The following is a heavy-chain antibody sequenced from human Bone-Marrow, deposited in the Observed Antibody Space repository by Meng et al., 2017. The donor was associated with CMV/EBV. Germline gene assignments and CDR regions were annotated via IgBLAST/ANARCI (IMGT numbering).Heavy chain of an antibody. Sequence: GESLKISCAASGFTFSSYAMHWVRQAPGKGLEWVSLISWDGGSTYYADSVKGRFTISRDDSKNTLYLQMSSLTAEDTAVYYCAKSYFGSGNYYNCPGYFDYWGQGTLVTGYS. V-gene: IGHV3-23*03. CDR1: GFTFSSYA. CDR2: ISWDGGST. CDR3: AKSYFGSGNYYNCPGYFDY. J-gene: IGHJ4*02. D-gene: IGHD3-10*01.